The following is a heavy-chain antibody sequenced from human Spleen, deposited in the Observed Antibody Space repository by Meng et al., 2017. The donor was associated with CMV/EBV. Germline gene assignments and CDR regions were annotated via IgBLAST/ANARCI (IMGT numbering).Heavy chain of an antibody. CDR2: IYYSGST. CDR1: GGSSGSGDYY. Sequence: VRPQESGPGLGKPSQNLSLTWTVSGGSSGSGDYYWSWSRQRPGKGLGWIGNIYYSGSTYYNPSLKSRVTISVDTSKNQFSLKLSSVTAADTAVYYCARENIVVVPDWYFDLWGRGTLVTVSS. V-gene: IGHV4-30-4*08. J-gene: IGHJ2*01. CDR3: ARENIVVVPDWYFDL. D-gene: IGHD2-2*01.